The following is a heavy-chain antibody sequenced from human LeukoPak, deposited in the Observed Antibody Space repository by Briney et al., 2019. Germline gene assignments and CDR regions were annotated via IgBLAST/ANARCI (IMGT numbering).Heavy chain of an antibody. CDR1: GFTFSSYW. CDR3: ARDRTGTTFIYYYYGMDV. Sequence: PGGSLRLSCAASGFTFSSYWMSWVRQAPGKGLEWVANIKQDGSEKYYVDSVKGRFTISRDNAKNSLYLQMNCLRAEDTAVYYCARDRTGTTFIYYYYGMDVWGQGTTVTVSS. J-gene: IGHJ6*02. V-gene: IGHV3-7*05. D-gene: IGHD1-7*01. CDR2: IKQDGSEK.